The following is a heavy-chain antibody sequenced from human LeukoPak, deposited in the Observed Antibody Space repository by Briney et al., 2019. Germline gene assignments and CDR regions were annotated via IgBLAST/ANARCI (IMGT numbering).Heavy chain of an antibody. V-gene: IGHV4-61*02. J-gene: IGHJ4*02. CDR3: ARGSSGWYYFDY. D-gene: IGHD6-19*01. CDR2: IYTSGST. Sequence: PSQTLSLTCTVSGGSISSGSYYWSWIRQPAGKGLEWIGRIYTSGSTNYNPSLKSRVTISVDTSKNQFSLKLSSVTAADTAVYYCARGSSGWYYFDYWGQGTLVTVSS. CDR1: GGSISSGSYY.